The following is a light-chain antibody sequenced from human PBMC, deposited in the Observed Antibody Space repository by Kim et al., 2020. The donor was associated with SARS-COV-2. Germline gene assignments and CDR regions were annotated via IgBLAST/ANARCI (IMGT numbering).Light chain of an antibody. V-gene: IGKV3-15*01. CDR3: QRSNDWPPLT. CDR2: NAT. Sequence: SPGERATLSCRASQTINNKLVWYRQKPGQAPRLLIYNATARATGVPARFIGSGSETDFTLTISSLQSEDFAVYYCQRSNDWPPLTFGQGTKVDIK. J-gene: IGKJ1*01. CDR1: QTINNK.